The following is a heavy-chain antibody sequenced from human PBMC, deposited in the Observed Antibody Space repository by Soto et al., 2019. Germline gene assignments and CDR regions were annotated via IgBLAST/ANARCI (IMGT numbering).Heavy chain of an antibody. Sequence: QVQLVQSGTELKKPGASVKVSCKASGYTFTSYDINWVRQATGQGLEGRGWMNPNSGNTGYAQTFQGRVTMTRNTSISTANLEMRSMRYEDTAVYYCASPARNYDFWSGYSFDIWGQGTMVTVSS. V-gene: IGHV1-8*01. D-gene: IGHD3-3*01. CDR2: MNPNSGNT. CDR3: ASPARNYDFWSGYSFDI. J-gene: IGHJ3*02. CDR1: GYTFTSYD.